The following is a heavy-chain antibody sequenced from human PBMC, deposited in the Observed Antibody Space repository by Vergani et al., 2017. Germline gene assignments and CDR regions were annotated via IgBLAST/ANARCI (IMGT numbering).Heavy chain of an antibody. Sequence: QVTLKESGPVLVKPTETLTLTCSVSGFSLTSARVGVSWIRQPPGKALEWLAHILSNGEKSYSTSLRTRLRISKDASKSQVVLTMTRLDPVDTGTYYCARIVYGDYSYYFDYGGQGTLVTVSS. CDR3: ARIVYGDYSYYFDY. V-gene: IGHV2-26*01. D-gene: IGHD4-17*01. CDR2: ILSNGEK. CDR1: GFSLTSARVG. J-gene: IGHJ4*02.